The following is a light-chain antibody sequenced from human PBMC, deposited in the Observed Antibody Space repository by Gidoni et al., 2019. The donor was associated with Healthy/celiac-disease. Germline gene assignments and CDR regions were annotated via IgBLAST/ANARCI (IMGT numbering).Light chain of an antibody. CDR1: SSDVGCDNY. Sequence: QSALTQPASVSGSPGQAITSSCTGPSSDVGCDNYVSWYQQHPGKAPKLTIYDVSTRPSGVSNRFSVSKSGNTASLTISGLQAEDEADYYCSSYTSSSTLDVVFGGGTKLTVL. CDR2: DVS. J-gene: IGLJ2*01. V-gene: IGLV2-14*03. CDR3: SSYTSSSTLDVV.